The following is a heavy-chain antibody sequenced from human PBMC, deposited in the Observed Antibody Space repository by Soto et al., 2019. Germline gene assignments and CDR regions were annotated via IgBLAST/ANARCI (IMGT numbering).Heavy chain of an antibody. D-gene: IGHD1-7*01. J-gene: IGHJ4*02. CDR2: MNDSGNT. V-gene: IGHV4-34*01. CDR1: GGSFSGYY. Sequence: QVQLQQWGAGLLKPSETLSLTCAVSGGSFSGYYWSWIRQPPGKGLEWIGEMNDSGNTKYNASLESRVAISVDTSKGHFALTLTSVTAADTAVYYCASPMWNYIYWGQGTMVAVSS. CDR3: ASPMWNYIY.